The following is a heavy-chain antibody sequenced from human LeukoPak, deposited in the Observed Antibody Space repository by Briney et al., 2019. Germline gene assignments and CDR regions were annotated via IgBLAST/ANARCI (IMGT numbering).Heavy chain of an antibody. CDR3: ARATLGYCSGGSCGAFGI. Sequence: ASVKVSCKASGYTFTGYYMHWVRQAPGQGLEWMGWINPNSGGTNYAQKFQGWVTMTRDTSISTAYMELRRLRSDDTAVYYCARATLGYCSGGSCGAFGIWGQGTMVTVSS. J-gene: IGHJ3*02. V-gene: IGHV1-2*04. D-gene: IGHD2-15*01. CDR1: GYTFTGYY. CDR2: INPNSGGT.